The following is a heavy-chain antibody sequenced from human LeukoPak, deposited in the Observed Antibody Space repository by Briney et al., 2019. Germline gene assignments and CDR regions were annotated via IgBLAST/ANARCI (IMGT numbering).Heavy chain of an antibody. V-gene: IGHV3-74*03. CDR1: GFTLSNYW. CDR2: VSGEDSST. J-gene: IGHJ4*02. CDR3: AILRGYSYGSLDY. Sequence: GGSLRLSCVASGFTLSNYWMHWVRQAPGKGLVWVSTVSGEDSSTMYADSVKGRFTISRDNSKNTLYLQMNSLRAEDAAVYYCAILRGYSYGSLDYWGQGTLVTVSS. D-gene: IGHD5-18*01.